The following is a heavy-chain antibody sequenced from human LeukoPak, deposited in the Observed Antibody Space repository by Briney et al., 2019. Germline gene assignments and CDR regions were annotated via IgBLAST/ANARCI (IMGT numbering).Heavy chain of an antibody. CDR3: ARVRTGYSSYWYFDL. J-gene: IGHJ2*01. CDR2: IYHSGST. Sequence: SETLSLTCAVFGGSISSGGYSWRWIRQPPGKGLEWIGYIYHSGSTYYNPSLKSRVTISVDRSKNQFSLKLSSVTAADTAVYYCARVRTGYSSYWYFDLWGRGTLVAVSS. CDR1: GGSISSGGYS. D-gene: IGHD4-11*01. V-gene: IGHV4-30-2*01.